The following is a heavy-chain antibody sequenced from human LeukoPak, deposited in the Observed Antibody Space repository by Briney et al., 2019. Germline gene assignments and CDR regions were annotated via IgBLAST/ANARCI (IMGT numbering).Heavy chain of an antibody. CDR1: GFTFNSYW. CDR3: ARAAAGTRNAFDI. J-gene: IGHJ3*02. V-gene: IGHV3-74*01. D-gene: IGHD6-13*01. Sequence: PGGSLRLSCAASGFTFNSYWMHWVRQAPGKGLVWVSRLNSDESSTNYADSVKGRFTISRDKAKKTLYLQMSSLRAEDTALYYCARAAAGTRNAFDIWGPGTTVSVSA. CDR2: LNSDESST.